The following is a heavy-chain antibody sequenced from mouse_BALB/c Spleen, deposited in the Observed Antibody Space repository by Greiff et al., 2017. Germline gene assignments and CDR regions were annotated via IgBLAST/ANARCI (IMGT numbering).Heavy chain of an antibody. CDR3: ARGVGLRGAWFAY. Sequence: EVQLVESGGGLVKPGGSLKLSCAASGFTFSDYYMYWVRQTPEKRLEWVATISDGGSYTYYPDSVKGRFTISRDNAKNNLYLQMSSLKSEDTAMYYCARGVGLRGAWFAYWGQGTLVTVSA. CDR2: ISDGGSYT. CDR1: GFTFSDYY. J-gene: IGHJ3*01. D-gene: IGHD2-4*01. V-gene: IGHV5-4*02.